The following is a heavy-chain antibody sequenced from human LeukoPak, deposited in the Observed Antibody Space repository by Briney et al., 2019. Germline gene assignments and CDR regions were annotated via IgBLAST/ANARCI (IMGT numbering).Heavy chain of an antibody. D-gene: IGHD6-19*01. CDR1: GFTFSSYS. V-gene: IGHV3-48*01. CDR2: ISSSSSTI. Sequence: GGSLRLSCAASGFTFSSYSMNWVRQAPGKGLEWVSYISSSSSTIYYADSVKGRFTISRDNAKNSLYLQMNSLRAEDTAVYYCARVIAVAGSGIVDYWGQGTLVTVSS. CDR3: ARVIAVAGSGIVDY. J-gene: IGHJ4*02.